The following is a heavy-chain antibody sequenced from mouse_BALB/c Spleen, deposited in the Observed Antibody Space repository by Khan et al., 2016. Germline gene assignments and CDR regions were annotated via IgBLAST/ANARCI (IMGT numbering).Heavy chain of an antibody. V-gene: IGHV5-17*02. J-gene: IGHJ4*01. Sequence: EVELVESGGGLVQPGGSRKLSCAASGFTFSVFGIHWVRQAPEKGLEWVAYISGGSSTIYYADTVKGRFTISRDNPKNTLFLQMTSLRSEDTAVYCCARRTPYAMDYWGQGTSVTVSS. CDR3: ARRTPYAMDY. CDR2: ISGGSSTI. CDR1: GFTFSVFG.